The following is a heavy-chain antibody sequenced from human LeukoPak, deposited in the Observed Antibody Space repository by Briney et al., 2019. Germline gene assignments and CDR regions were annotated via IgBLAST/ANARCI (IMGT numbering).Heavy chain of an antibody. CDR3: ARDKGRAARPQMFDY. D-gene: IGHD6-6*01. Sequence: ASVKVSCKASGYTFTSYYIHWVRQAPGQGLEWMGIINPSGGSTSYAQKFQGRVTMTRDTSTSTVYMELSSLRSEDTAVYYCARDKGRAARPQMFDYWGQGTLVTVSS. J-gene: IGHJ4*02. CDR1: GYTFTSYY. CDR2: INPSGGST. V-gene: IGHV1-46*01.